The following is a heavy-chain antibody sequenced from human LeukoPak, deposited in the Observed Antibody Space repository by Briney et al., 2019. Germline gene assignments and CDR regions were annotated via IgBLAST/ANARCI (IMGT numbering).Heavy chain of an antibody. CDR2: ISAYNGNT. CDR3: VRGLRSGPTYYYDSSGYYAFDY. J-gene: IGHJ4*02. CDR1: GYTFTSYG. Sequence: GASVKVSCKASGYTFTSYGISWVRQAPGQGLEWMGWISAYNGNTNYAQKLQGRVTMTTDTSTSTAYMELRSLRSDDTAVYYCVRGLRSGPTYYYDSSGYYAFDYWGQGTLVTVSS. V-gene: IGHV1-18*04. D-gene: IGHD3-22*01.